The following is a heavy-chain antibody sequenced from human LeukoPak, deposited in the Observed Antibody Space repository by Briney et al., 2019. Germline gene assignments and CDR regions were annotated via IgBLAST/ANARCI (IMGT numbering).Heavy chain of an antibody. CDR2: ISGGGT. J-gene: IGHJ4*02. V-gene: IGHV3-23*01. CDR1: GFTFSSYR. Sequence: PGGSLTLTCTASGFTFSSYRLSWVRRAPGKGLERISAISGGGTNYADSFKGRFTISRDNSKNTLYLQMNSLRVEDTAVYYCARQSPSQRTDYWGQGTVVIVSS. CDR3: ARQSPSQRTDY.